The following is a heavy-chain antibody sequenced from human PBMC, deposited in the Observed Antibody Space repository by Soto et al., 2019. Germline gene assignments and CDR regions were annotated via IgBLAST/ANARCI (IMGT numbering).Heavy chain of an antibody. CDR3: SRDRVAGILGDAFDI. V-gene: IGHV1-18*04. J-gene: IGHJ3*02. CDR1: GYTFTNHG. CDR2: INPYNANT. D-gene: IGHD3-16*01. Sequence: AASVKVSCKTSGYTFTNHGINWVRQAPGQGLEWMGWINPYNANTNYAQKLQGRVTMTTDTSTSTAYMDLRSLKSDDTAVYYCSRDRVAGILGDAFDIWGQGTMVTVSS.